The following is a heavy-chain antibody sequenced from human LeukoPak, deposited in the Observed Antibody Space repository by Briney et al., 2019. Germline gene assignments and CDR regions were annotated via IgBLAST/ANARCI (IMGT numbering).Heavy chain of an antibody. D-gene: IGHD6-19*01. J-gene: IGHJ4*02. CDR1: GGSIGSYS. Sequence: SETLSLTCTVSGGSIGSYSWSWIRQPAGKGLEWIGRIYTSGSTNYNPSLKSRVTMSVDTSKSQFSLKLSSVTAADTAIYYCARDHLYSSGWFDYWGQGTLVTVSS. V-gene: IGHV4-4*07. CDR3: ARDHLYSSGWFDY. CDR2: IYTSGST.